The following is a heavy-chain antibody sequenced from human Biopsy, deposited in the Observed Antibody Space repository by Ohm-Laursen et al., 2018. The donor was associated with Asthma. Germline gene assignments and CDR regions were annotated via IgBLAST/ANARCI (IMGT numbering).Heavy chain of an antibody. J-gene: IGHJ1*01. CDR2: IKHDGSEN. V-gene: IGHV3-7*01. Sequence: GQTLSLTCAASGFTFGDYWMSWVRQVPGRGLEWVANIKHDGSENNHVDSLKGRFTISRDNAKNSLYLQMNSLRAEDTAVYYCARTFHFWSPYHAEHYQLWGQGTLVTVSS. D-gene: IGHD3-3*02. CDR3: ARTFHFWSPYHAEHYQL. CDR1: GFTFGDYW.